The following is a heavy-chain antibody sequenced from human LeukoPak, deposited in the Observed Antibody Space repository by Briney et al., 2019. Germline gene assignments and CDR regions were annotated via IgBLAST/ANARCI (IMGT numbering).Heavy chain of an antibody. CDR3: AKASPKYSSSGRGAFDI. D-gene: IGHD6-6*01. V-gene: IGHV3-9*03. Sequence: GGSLRLSCAASGFTFDDYAMHWVRQAPGKGLEWVSGISWNSGSIGYADSVKGRFTISRDNAKNSLYLQMNSLRAEDMALYYCAKASPKYSSSGRGAFDIWGQGTMVTVSS. CDR1: GFTFDDYA. CDR2: ISWNSGSI. J-gene: IGHJ3*02.